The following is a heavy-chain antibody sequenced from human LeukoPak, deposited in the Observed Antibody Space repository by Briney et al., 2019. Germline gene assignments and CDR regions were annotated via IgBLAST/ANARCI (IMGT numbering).Heavy chain of an antibody. V-gene: IGHV3-33*08. D-gene: IGHD1-14*01. CDR2: IAYDGSRA. CDR1: GSTFGGYH. CDR3: TRYNNDHFDY. J-gene: IGHJ4*02. Sequence: GVPLTLSCRVSGSTFGGYHEHGFRQTPGKGPEWVAVIAYDGSRAFYADSVKGRFTISRDNSKNTMSVQMDDLRAEDTAVYYCTRYNNDHFDYWGQGTLVTVSS.